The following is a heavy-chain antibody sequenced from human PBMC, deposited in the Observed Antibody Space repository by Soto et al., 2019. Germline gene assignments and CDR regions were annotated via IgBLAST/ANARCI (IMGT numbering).Heavy chain of an antibody. V-gene: IGHV3-30*18. J-gene: IGHJ4*02. CDR1: GFTFGSYG. CDR2: ISHDGSGK. CDR3: AKGESWSAFD. Sequence: QVQLVESGGGVVQPGRSLRLSCAASGFTFGSYGMHWVRQAPGKGLEWLAFISHDGSGKYYADSVKGRFTISRDNSKNTLYLQMNSLRAEDTAVYYCAKGESWSAFDWGQGTLVTVSS.